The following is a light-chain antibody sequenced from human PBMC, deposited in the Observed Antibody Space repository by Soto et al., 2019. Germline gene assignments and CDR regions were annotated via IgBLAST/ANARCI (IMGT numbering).Light chain of an antibody. Sequence: DIQLTQSPSFLSASVGGRVTITCRASQGISSYLAWYQQKPGKAPKLLMYAASTLQRGVPSRFSGSGSGTEFTLAISSLQPEDFATYYCQQFNDYPITFGQGTRLEIK. CDR3: QQFNDYPIT. CDR2: AAS. J-gene: IGKJ5*01. CDR1: QGISSY. V-gene: IGKV1-9*01.